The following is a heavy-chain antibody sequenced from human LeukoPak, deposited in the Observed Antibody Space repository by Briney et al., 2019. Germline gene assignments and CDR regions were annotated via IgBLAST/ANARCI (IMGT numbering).Heavy chain of an antibody. CDR3: ARGAGIGVAGRFDP. J-gene: IGHJ5*02. CDR1: GYTFTSYG. Sequence: ASVKVSCKASGYTFTSYGISWVRQAPGQGLEWMGGIIPIFGTANYAQKFQGRVTITADESTSTAYMELSSLRSEDTAVYYCARGAGIGVAGRFDPWGQGTLVTVSS. CDR2: IIPIFGTA. V-gene: IGHV1-69*13. D-gene: IGHD6-19*01.